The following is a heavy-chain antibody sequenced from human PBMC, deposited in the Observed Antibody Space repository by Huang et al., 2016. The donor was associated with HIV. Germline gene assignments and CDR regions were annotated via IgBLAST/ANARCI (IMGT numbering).Heavy chain of an antibody. Sequence: QLLLQESGPGLVKPSEALALTCAVSGGSIRSSDYHWGWIHQPPGKGLEWFGSIYNKGSTHYSPSLKSRVTIAVDTSKNLFFLNLTSMTAADTAVYYCARHREGPVAYYSGWGSHLNYMDVWGRGRTVVVSS. CDR1: GGSIRSSDYH. J-gene: IGHJ6*03. CDR3: ARHREGPVAYYSGWGSHLNYMDV. CDR2: IYNKGST. V-gene: IGHV4-39*01. D-gene: IGHD3-10*01.